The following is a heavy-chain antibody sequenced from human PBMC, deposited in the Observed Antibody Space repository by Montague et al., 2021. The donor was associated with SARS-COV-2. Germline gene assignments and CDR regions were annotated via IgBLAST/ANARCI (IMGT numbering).Heavy chain of an antibody. J-gene: IGHJ6*03. CDR3: ARLRDGVVPSPILGVGPYYSYYCMDV. D-gene: IGHD3-10*01. CDR1: GTSFSGYY. CDR2: MNHGGST. V-gene: IGHV4-34*01. Sequence: SETLSLTCAVYGTSFSGYYWNWIRHPPGKGPEWIGEMNHGGSTKYSPSLTSRLTISADTSKNQFSLKLTSVAAADTAVYYCARLRDGVVPSPILGVGPYYSYYCMDVWGRGTTVTVSS.